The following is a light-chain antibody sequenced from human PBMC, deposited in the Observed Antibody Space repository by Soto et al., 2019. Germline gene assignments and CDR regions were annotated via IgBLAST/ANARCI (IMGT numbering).Light chain of an antibody. V-gene: IGKV1-5*03. J-gene: IGKJ1*01. CDR2: KAS. Sequence: DIQMTQSPPTLPASVGERVTITCRASQSINRHLAWYQQKPGKAPKLLIYKASSLESAVPSRFSGSGSGTEFTLTISSLQPDDFATYYCQQYDSDSTFGQGTKVEIK. CDR1: QSINRH. CDR3: QQYDSDST.